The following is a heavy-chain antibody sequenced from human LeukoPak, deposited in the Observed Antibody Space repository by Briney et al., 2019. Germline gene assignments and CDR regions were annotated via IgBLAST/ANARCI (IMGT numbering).Heavy chain of an antibody. Sequence: SETLSLTCAVSGDSSSSSIYYWGWIRQPPGKGLVWIGSIDYSGSTYYNPSLKSRVTISIDTSKNQFSLILTSVTAADTAVFYCARGRYLPLYFDYWGQGTLVTVSS. D-gene: IGHD3-16*02. CDR3: ARGRYLPLYFDY. CDR2: IDYSGST. CDR1: GDSSSSSIYY. J-gene: IGHJ4*02. V-gene: IGHV4-39*07.